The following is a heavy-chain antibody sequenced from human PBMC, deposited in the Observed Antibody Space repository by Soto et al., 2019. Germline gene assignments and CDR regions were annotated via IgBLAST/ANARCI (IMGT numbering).Heavy chain of an antibody. CDR3: AKEGEDSSGWYDYYYGMDV. Sequence: PGGSLRLSCAASGFTFSSYAMSWVRQAPGKGLEWVSAISGSGGSTYYADSVKGRFTIPRDNSKNTLYLQMNSLRAEDTAVYYCAKEGEDSSGWYDYYYGMDVWGQGTTVTVSS. CDR1: GFTFSSYA. J-gene: IGHJ6*02. D-gene: IGHD6-19*01. CDR2: ISGSGGST. V-gene: IGHV3-23*01.